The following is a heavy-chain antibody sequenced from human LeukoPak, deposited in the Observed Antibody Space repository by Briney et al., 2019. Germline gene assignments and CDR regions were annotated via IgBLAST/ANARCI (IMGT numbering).Heavy chain of an antibody. J-gene: IGHJ4*02. V-gene: IGHV3-30*18. D-gene: IGHD6-13*01. CDR2: ISYDGSNK. Sequence: GGSLRLSCAASGFTFSSYGMHWVRQAPGKGLEWVAVISYDGSNKYYADSVKGRFTISRDNSNNTLYLQMNSLRAEDTAVYYCAKDPYRGYSSSWYYFDYWSQGTLVTVSS. CDR3: AKDPYRGYSSSWYYFDY. CDR1: GFTFSSYG.